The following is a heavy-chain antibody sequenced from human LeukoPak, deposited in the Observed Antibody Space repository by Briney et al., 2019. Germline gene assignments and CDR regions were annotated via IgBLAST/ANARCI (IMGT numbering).Heavy chain of an antibody. D-gene: IGHD5-24*01. J-gene: IGHJ3*02. V-gene: IGHV4-34*01. CDR3: ARNRWLQLSDAFDI. CDR2: INHSEST. CDR1: GGSFSGYY. Sequence: SETLSLTCAVYGGSFSGYYWSWIRQPPGKGLEWIGEINHSESTNYNPSLKSRVTISVDTSKNQFSLKLSSVTAADTAVYYCARNRWLQLSDAFDIWGQGTMVTVSS.